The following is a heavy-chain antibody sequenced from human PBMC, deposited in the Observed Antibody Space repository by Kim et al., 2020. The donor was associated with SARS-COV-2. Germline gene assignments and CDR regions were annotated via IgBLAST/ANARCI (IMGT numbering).Heavy chain of an antibody. D-gene: IGHD6-19*01. J-gene: IGHJ6*02. Sequence: KFQGRVTITADESTSTAYMELSSLRSEDTAVYYCARGIAVAGTYYYGMDVWGQGTTVTVSS. V-gene: IGHV1-69*01. CDR3: ARGIAVAGTYYYGMDV.